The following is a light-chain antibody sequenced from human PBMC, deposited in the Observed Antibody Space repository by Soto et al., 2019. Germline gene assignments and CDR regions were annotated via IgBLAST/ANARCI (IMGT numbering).Light chain of an antibody. CDR2: GAS. CDR3: QQDGSSSWT. V-gene: IGKV3-20*01. J-gene: IGKJ1*01. CDR1: QSVSSSY. Sequence: ETVLTQSPGTLSLSPGERATLSCRASQSVSSSYLAWYQQKPGQAPRLLIYGASSRAAGIPDRFSGSGSGTDFTLTISRLEPEDFAVYYCQQDGSSSWTFGQGTMVDIK.